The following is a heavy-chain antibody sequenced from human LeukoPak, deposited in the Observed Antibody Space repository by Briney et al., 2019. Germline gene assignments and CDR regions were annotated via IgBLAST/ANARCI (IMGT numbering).Heavy chain of an antibody. D-gene: IGHD3-22*01. CDR2: IYYSGST. CDR3: ARDRYYYDSSGYLDY. J-gene: IGHJ4*02. CDR1: GGSISSYY. V-gene: IGHV4-59*01. Sequence: SETLSLTCTVSGGSISSYYWSWIRQPPGKGLEWIGYIYYSGSTNYNPSLKSRVTISVDTSKNQFSLKLSSVTAADTAVYHCARDRYYYDSSGYLDYWGQGTLVTVSS.